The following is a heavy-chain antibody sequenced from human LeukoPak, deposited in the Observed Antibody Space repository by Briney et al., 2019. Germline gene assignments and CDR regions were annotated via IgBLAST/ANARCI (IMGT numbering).Heavy chain of an antibody. D-gene: IGHD4-23*01. V-gene: IGHV3-23*01. CDR2: ISGSGGST. CDR1: GSTFSSYA. CDR3: ARALDYGGNARYYYYYYMDV. Sequence: GGSLRLSCAASGSTFSSYAMSWVRQAPGKGLEWVSAISGSGGSTYYADSVKGRFTISRDNSKNTLYLQMNSLRAEDTAAYYCARALDYGGNARYYYYYYMDVWGKGTTVTVSS. J-gene: IGHJ6*03.